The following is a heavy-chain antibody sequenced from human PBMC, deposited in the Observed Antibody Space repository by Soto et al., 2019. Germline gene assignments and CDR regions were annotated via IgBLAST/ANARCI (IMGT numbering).Heavy chain of an antibody. CDR2: IFHSGNA. V-gene: IGHV4-59*01. D-gene: IGHD2-15*01. J-gene: IGHJ4*01. CDR3: ARAHAPTLPFDY. Sequence: SETLSLTCTVSGGSMRNVYWSWIRQPPGKRLEWIGFIFHSGNAKYNPSLKSRVTISIDTSKSQFFLSLDSVTAADTAVYFCARAHAPTLPFDYWGLGTLVTVSS. CDR1: GGSMRNVY.